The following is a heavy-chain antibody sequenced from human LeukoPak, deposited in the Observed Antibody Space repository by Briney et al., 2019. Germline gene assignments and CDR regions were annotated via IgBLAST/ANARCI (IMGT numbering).Heavy chain of an antibody. Sequence: PSETLSLTCTVSGGSISTSNYYWDWIRQPPGKGLEWIGSIYYSGSTYYNPSLKSRVTISLDTSKNQFSLKLSSVTAADTAVYYCARRKGSGWTDAFDIWGQGTMVTVSS. V-gene: IGHV4-39*07. J-gene: IGHJ3*02. CDR2: IYYSGST. D-gene: IGHD6-19*01. CDR3: ARRKGSGWTDAFDI. CDR1: GGSISTSNYY.